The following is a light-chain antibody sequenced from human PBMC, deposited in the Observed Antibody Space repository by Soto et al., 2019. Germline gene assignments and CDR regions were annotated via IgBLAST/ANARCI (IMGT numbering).Light chain of an antibody. CDR2: EDN. Sequence: QSALTQPPSVSAAPGQKVTISCSGTSSNIGNNYVSWYQHFPGTAPKLLIYEDNKRPSEIPDRFSGSKSGTSATLGITGFQTGHEADYSCATGDNSMSIYVFATGTKVTVL. CDR3: ATGDNSMSIYV. V-gene: IGLV1-51*02. J-gene: IGLJ1*01. CDR1: SSNIGNNY.